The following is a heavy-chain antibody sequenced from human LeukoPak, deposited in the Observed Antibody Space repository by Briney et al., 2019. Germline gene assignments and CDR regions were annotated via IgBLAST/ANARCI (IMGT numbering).Heavy chain of an antibody. V-gene: IGHV3-74*01. D-gene: IGHD1-1*01. CDR3: ARMQLDHDAFDI. J-gene: IGHJ3*02. Sequence: PGGSLRLSSAASGFTFSSYWMHWVRQAPGKGLVWVSRINSDGSSTSYADSVKGRFTISRDNAKNTLYLQMNSLRAEDTAVYYCARMQLDHDAFDIWGQGTMVTVSS. CDR1: GFTFSSYW. CDR2: INSDGSST.